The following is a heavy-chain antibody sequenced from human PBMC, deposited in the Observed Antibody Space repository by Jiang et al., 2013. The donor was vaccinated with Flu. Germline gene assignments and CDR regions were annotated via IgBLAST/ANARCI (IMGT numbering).Heavy chain of an antibody. D-gene: IGHD3-22*01. CDR1: GSISSYY. V-gene: IGHV4-59*08. Sequence: GSISSYYWTWIRQPPREGTWSGFGYIYYTGSTDYNPSLKSRVTISVDTSKNQFSLKLSSVTAADTAVYYCARQSWYYESSGPLTGSTKYYGTDVWGQGTTVIVSS. CDR3: ARQSWYYESSGPLTGSTKYYGTDV. CDR2: IYYTGST. J-gene: IGHJ6*02.